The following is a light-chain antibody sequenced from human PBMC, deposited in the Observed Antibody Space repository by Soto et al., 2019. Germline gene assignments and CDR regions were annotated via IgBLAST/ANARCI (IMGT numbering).Light chain of an antibody. CDR3: QQYGSSPRT. J-gene: IGKJ1*01. CDR2: AAS. Sequence: DIQMTQSPSSLSASVGDRVTITGRASQGIRNDLGWYQQKPGKAPKRLIYAASSLQSGVPSRFSGSGSGTDYTPTISRLEPEDFAVYYCQQYGSSPRTFGQGTKVDIK. V-gene: IGKV1-17*01. CDR1: QGIRND.